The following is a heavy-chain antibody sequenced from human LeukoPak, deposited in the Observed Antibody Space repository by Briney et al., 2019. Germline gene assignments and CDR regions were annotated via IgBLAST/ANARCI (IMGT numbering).Heavy chain of an antibody. D-gene: IGHD3-3*01. CDR3: ARSEPYYDFWSGYSYYYGMDV. CDR1: GGSISSYY. J-gene: IGHJ6*02. Sequence: PPETLSLTCTVSGGSISSYYCSWIRQPPGKGLEWIGHIYYSGSTNYNPSLKSRVTISVDTSKNQFSLKLSSVTAADTAVYYCARSEPYYDFWSGYSYYYGMDVWGQGTTVTVSS. V-gene: IGHV4-59*01. CDR2: IYYSGST.